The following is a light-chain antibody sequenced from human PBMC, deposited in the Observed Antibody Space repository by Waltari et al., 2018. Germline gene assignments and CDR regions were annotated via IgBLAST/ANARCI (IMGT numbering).Light chain of an antibody. CDR2: LAS. Sequence: DIVMTQSPDSLPVSLVARATINCKSSQSGSYRSNNKNYLALYQQKPGQPPKPPIYLASIRESGVPDRFSGRGSGKEVTLTISSQQAEDVAGDYCQQYYSTPPCAFGEGTKLEIK. V-gene: IGKV4-1*01. CDR1: QSGSYRSNNKNY. CDR3: QQYYSTPPCA. J-gene: IGKJ2*02.